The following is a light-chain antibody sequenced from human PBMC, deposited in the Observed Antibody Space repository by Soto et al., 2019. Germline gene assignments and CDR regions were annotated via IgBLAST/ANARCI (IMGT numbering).Light chain of an antibody. CDR2: DVS. CDR1: SRDVGGYKY. CDR3: SSYAGSNNYV. Sequence: QSVLTQPPSASGSLGQSVTISCTGTSRDVGGYKYVSWYQQHPGKAPKLMIYDVSQRPSGVPDRFSGSKSGNTASLTVSGLQAEDEADYYCSSYAGSNNYVFGTGTKVTVL. J-gene: IGLJ1*01. V-gene: IGLV2-8*01.